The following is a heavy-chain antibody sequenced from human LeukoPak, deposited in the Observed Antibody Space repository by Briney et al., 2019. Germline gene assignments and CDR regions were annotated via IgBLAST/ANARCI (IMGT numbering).Heavy chain of an antibody. Sequence: RGESLKISCKGSGYSFTSYWISWVRQMPGKGLEWMGRIDPSDSYANYSPSFQGHVTISADKSISTAYLQWSSLKASDTAMYYCARRHGDYRYYFDYWSQGTLVTVSS. CDR2: IDPSDSYA. D-gene: IGHD4-17*01. J-gene: IGHJ4*02. V-gene: IGHV5-10-1*01. CDR1: GYSFTSYW. CDR3: ARRHGDYRYYFDY.